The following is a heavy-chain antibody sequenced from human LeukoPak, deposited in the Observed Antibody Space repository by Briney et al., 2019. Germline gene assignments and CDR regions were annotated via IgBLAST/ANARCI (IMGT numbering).Heavy chain of an antibody. J-gene: IGHJ5*02. D-gene: IGHD3-9*01. Sequence: SETLSLTCTVSGASISGYYWSWIRQPAGKGLDWIGRIYTSGSTNYNPSLKSRVTMSVDTSKNQFSLKLSSVTAADTAVYYCARDEGNDILTGGGIDPWGQGTLVTVPP. V-gene: IGHV4-4*07. CDR3: ARDEGNDILTGGGIDP. CDR1: GASISGYY. CDR2: IYTSGST.